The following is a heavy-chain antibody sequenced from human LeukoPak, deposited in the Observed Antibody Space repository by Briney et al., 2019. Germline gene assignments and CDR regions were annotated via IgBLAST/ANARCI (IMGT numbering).Heavy chain of an antibody. V-gene: IGHV3-33*01. CDR3: AREGVVSPDGYNPH. D-gene: IGHD5-24*01. CDR2: IWYDGSNK. J-gene: IGHJ4*02. Sequence: PGGSLRLSCAASGFTFSSYGMHWVRQAPGKGLEWVAVIWYDGSNKYYADSVKGRFTISRDNSKNTLYLQMNSLRAEDTAVYYCAREGVVSPDGYNPHWGQGTLVTVSS. CDR1: GFTFSSYG.